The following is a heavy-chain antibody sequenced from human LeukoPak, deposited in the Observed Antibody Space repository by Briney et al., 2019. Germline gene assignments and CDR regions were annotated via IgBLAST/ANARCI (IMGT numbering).Heavy chain of an antibody. J-gene: IGHJ3*02. D-gene: IGHD4-23*01. CDR2: ISGSGGST. CDR3: AKSPAVDAAFDI. Sequence: GGSLLLSCAAPGFPFSNFAVSWVRQAPGTGLEWVSAISGSGGSTYYADSVKGRFTISRDNSKNTLYLQMNSLRAEDTAVYYCAKSPAVDAAFDIWGQGTMVTVSS. V-gene: IGHV3-23*01. CDR1: GFPFSNFA.